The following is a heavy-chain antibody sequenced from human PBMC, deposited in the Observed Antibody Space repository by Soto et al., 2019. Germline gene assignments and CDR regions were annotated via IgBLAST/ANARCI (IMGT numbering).Heavy chain of an antibody. Sequence: GGSLRLSCAASGFTFSSYSVNWVRQAPGKGLECVSIVSSGRSYKYYADSVKGRFTISRDNSKNTLYLQMSGLTPEDTAVYYCARDQTGITTTGGGRIDHWGQGTLVTVSS. V-gene: IGHV3-21*01. CDR3: ARDQTGITTTGGGRIDH. CDR1: GFTFSSYS. D-gene: IGHD1-20*01. J-gene: IGHJ4*02. CDR2: VSSGRSYK.